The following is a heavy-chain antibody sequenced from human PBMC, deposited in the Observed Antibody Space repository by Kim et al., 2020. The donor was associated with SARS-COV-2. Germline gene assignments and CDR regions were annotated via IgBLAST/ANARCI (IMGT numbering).Heavy chain of an antibody. Sequence: GGSLRLSCAASGFTFSSYAMHWVRQAPGKGLEWVAVISYDGSNKYYADSVKGRFTISRDNSKNTLYLQMNSLRAEDTAVYYCARDPSYTVVLHYYYYYGMDVWGQGTTVTVSS. CDR3: ARDPSYTVVLHYYYYYGMDV. V-gene: IGHV3-30*04. J-gene: IGHJ6*02. CDR2: ISYDGSNK. CDR1: GFTFSSYA. D-gene: IGHD3-10*01.